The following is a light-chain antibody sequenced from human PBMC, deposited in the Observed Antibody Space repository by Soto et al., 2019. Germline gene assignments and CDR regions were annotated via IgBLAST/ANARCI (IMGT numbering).Light chain of an antibody. CDR2: AAS. J-gene: IGKJ1*01. V-gene: IGKV1-8*01. CDR3: QHYYTCPWT. Sequence: AIRMTQSPSSLSASTGDRVTITCRASQGISNYLAWYQQRPGKAPRVLIHAASTLQGGVPSRFSGSGSGTYFTLTITYLQSEDFATYYCQHYYTCPWTFGQGTSVEIK. CDR1: QGISNY.